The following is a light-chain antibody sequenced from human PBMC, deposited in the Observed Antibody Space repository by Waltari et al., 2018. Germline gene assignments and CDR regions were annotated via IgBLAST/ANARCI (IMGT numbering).Light chain of an antibody. J-gene: IGLJ2*01. CDR3: GTWDNNLNALV. CDR2: ESE. V-gene: IGLV1-51*02. CDR1: TSNIGNTS. Sequence: QSVLTQPPSVSAAPGQKVIISCSGSTSNIGNTSVSWYQQFPGAAPKVFIYESEKRPSGMPDRFSGSKSGTSASLGITGLQTGDEAAYYCGTWDNNLNALVFGGGTKLTVL.